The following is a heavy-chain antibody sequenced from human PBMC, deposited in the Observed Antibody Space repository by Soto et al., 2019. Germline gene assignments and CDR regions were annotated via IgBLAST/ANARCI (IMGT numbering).Heavy chain of an antibody. J-gene: IGHJ4*02. CDR2: ISGSGGST. D-gene: IGHD6-19*01. CDR1: GFTFSSYA. V-gene: IGHV3-23*01. CDR3: AKPSGWSQEGDY. Sequence: HPGGSLRLSCAASGFTFSSYAMSWVRQAPGKGLEWVSAISGSGGSTYYADSVKGRFTISRDNSKNTLYLQMNSLRAEDTAVYYCAKPSGWSQEGDYWGQGTLVTVSS.